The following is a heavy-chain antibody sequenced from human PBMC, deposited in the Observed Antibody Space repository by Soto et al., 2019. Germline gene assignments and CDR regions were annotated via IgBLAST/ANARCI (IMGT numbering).Heavy chain of an antibody. D-gene: IGHD3-10*01. CDR1: SCGA. Sequence: SCGAIRWDRKAPGQGLEWMGGIIPIFGTANYAQKFQGRVTITADESTSTAYMELSSLRSEDTVVYYCAITPSGGSAFACRGHGTLVPVSS. CDR2: IIPIFGTA. CDR3: AITPSGGSAFAC. V-gene: IGHV1-69*01. J-gene: IGHJ4*01.